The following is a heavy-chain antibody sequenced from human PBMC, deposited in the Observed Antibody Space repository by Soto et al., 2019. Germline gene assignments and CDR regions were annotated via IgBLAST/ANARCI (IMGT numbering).Heavy chain of an antibody. J-gene: IGHJ5*02. CDR2: ISAYNGNT. V-gene: IGHV1-18*01. Sequence: ASVKVSCKASGYIFTSYGINWVRQAPGQGLEWMGWISAYNGNTNYAQKLQGRVTMTTDTSTSTAYMELRSLRSDDTAVYYCARSIVVVTATPANWFDLWGQGTLVTVSS. D-gene: IGHD2-21*02. CDR3: ARSIVVVTATPANWFDL. CDR1: GYIFTSYG.